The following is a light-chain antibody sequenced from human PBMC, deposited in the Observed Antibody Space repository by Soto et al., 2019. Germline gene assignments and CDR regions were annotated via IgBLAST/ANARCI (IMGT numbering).Light chain of an antibody. CDR1: QSISNR. CDR3: QQYNTYSWT. J-gene: IGKJ1*01. V-gene: IGKV1-5*03. CDR2: KAS. Sequence: DIQMTQFPYTLSASVVDRVTITCRASQSISNRLAWFQQKSGEAPNLLIHKASSLESGGPSRFSGSGSGTEFTLTISSLQPDDFAAYYCQQYNTYSWTFGQGTKVEIK.